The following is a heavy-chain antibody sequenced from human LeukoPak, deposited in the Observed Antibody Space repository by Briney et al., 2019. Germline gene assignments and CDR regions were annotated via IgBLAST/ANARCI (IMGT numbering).Heavy chain of an antibody. CDR3: AKDRPGSTI. J-gene: IGHJ4*02. CDR1: GFTFSTYN. V-gene: IGHV3-21*04. CDR2: ISSSSTYM. Sequence: GGSLRLSCVASGFTFSTYNMNWVRQAPGKGLEWVSSISSSSTYMYYADSVKGRFTISRDNAKNSLYLQMNSLRAEDTALYYCAKDRPGSTIWGQGTLVTVSS. D-gene: IGHD4/OR15-4a*01.